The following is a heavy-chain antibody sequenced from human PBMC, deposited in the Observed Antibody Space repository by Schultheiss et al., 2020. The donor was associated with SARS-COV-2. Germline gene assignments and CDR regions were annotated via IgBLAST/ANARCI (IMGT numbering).Heavy chain of an antibody. CDR2: IHHSGST. CDR3: ARGVARDYFDY. Sequence: GSLRLSCVASGFTFSDHYMDWVRQAPGKGLEWIGQIHHSGSTTYNPSLKSRVSVSVDKSKNHFSLNLSSVTAADTAVYYCARGVARDYFDYWGQGTLVTVSS. CDR1: GFTFSDHY. V-gene: IGHV4-34*01. J-gene: IGHJ4*02. D-gene: IGHD2-15*01.